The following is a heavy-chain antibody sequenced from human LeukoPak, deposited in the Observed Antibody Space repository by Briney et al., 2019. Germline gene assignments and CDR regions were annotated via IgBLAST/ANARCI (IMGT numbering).Heavy chain of an antibody. D-gene: IGHD3-10*01. V-gene: IGHV4-34*01. J-gene: IGHJ4*02. CDR3: ARGRGITMVRGVITPRYFDY. CDR2: ITHSGST. Sequence: SETLSLTCAVYGASFSGYYWSWIRQPPGKGLGWLGEITHSGSTNYNPSLKSRVTISVDTSKNQFSLKLSSVTAADTAVYYCARGRGITMVRGVITPRYFDYWGQGTLVTVSS. CDR1: GASFSGYY.